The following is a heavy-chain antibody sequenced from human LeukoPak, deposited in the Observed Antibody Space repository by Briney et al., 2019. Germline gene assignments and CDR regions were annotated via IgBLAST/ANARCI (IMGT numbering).Heavy chain of an antibody. CDR2: IIPIFGTA. V-gene: IGHV1-69*13. CDR1: GGTFSSYA. Sequence: ASVNVSCMASGGTFSSYAISWVRQAPGQGLEWMGGIIPIFGTANYAQKFQGRVTITADESTSTAYMELSSLRSEDTAVYYCASPAGGGNSHFDYWGQGTLVTVSS. CDR3: ASPAGGGNSHFDY. J-gene: IGHJ4*02. D-gene: IGHD4-23*01.